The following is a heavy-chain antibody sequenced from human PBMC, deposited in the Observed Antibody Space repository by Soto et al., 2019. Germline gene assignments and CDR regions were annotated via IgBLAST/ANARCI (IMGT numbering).Heavy chain of an antibody. D-gene: IGHD3-16*02. J-gene: IGHJ6*02. V-gene: IGHV4-34*01. CDR1: GGSFSGYY. CDR2: INHSGST. CDR3: ASTQWGSYRSRMDV. Sequence: QVQLQQWGAGLLKPSETLSLTCAVYGGSFSGYYWSWIRQPPGKGLEWIGEINHSGSTNYNPSLKSRVTISVDTSKNQFSLKLSSVTAADTAVYYCASTQWGSYRSRMDVWGQGTTVTVSS.